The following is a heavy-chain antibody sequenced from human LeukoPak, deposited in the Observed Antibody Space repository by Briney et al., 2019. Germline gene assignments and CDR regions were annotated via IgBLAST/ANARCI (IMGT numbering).Heavy chain of an antibody. V-gene: IGHV4-59*12. J-gene: IGHJ5*02. CDR1: GGSISSYY. Sequence: SETLSLTCTVSGGSISSYYWSWIRQPPGKGLEWIGSIYYSGTTNYNPSLKTRVTISVDTSKNQFSLKLSSVTAADTAVYYCARETNFWSGYYTGLFWFDPWGQGTLVTVSS. CDR3: ARETNFWSGYYTGLFWFDP. D-gene: IGHD3-3*01. CDR2: IYYSGTT.